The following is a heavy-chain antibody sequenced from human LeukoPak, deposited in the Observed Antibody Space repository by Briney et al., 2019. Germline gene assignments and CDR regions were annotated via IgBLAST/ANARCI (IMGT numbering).Heavy chain of an antibody. Sequence: PGGSLRLSCAASGITFTSSAMSWVRQAPGKGLEWVSDIESSGETTYYSDSVKGRFTISRDNSKNTLYLQLTSLRVDDTAVYFCAKAAAWTCFDSWGQGTLVTVSS. J-gene: IGHJ4*02. CDR3: AKAAAWTCFDS. CDR1: GITFTSSA. CDR2: IESSGETT. V-gene: IGHV3-23*01. D-gene: IGHD3/OR15-3a*01.